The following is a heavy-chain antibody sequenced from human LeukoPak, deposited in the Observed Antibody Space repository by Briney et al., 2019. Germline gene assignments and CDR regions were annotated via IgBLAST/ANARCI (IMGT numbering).Heavy chain of an antibody. V-gene: IGHV3-23*01. J-gene: IGHJ4*02. CDR3: AKEQSYYDSSGYYHSFDY. D-gene: IGHD3-22*01. CDR2: ISGSGGST. Sequence: GGSLRLSCAASGFTFSSYAMSWVRQAPGKGLEWVSAISGSGGSTYYADSVKSRFTISRDNSKNTLYLQMNSLRAEDTAVYYCAKEQSYYDSSGYYHSFDYWGQGTLVTVSS. CDR1: GFTFSSYA.